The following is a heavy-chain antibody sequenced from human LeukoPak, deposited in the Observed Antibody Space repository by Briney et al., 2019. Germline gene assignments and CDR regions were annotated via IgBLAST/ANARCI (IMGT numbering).Heavy chain of an antibody. D-gene: IGHD3-10*01. CDR1: GFTFSGYA. CDR2: ISGSGGST. Sequence: GGSLRLSCAASGFTFSGYAMSWVRQAPGKGLEWVSAISGSGGSTYYADSVKGRFTISRDNSKNTLYLQMNSLRAEDTAVYYCAKDLGYYYGSGSYPSDYWGQGTLVTVSS. J-gene: IGHJ4*02. CDR3: AKDLGYYYGSGSYPSDY. V-gene: IGHV3-23*01.